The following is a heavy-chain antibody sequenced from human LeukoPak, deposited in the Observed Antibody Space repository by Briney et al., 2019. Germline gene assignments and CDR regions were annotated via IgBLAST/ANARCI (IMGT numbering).Heavy chain of an antibody. J-gene: IGHJ6*02. V-gene: IGHV4-59*01. CDR1: GGSISSYY. CDR2: IYYSGST. D-gene: IGHD3-3*01. Sequence: SETLSLTCTVSGGSISSYYWSWIRQPPGKGLEWIGYIYYSGSTNYNTSLKSRVTISVDTSKNQFSLKLSSVTAADTAVYYCARVQDDFWSGYYTGGWYYGMDVWGQGTTVTVSS. CDR3: ARVQDDFWSGYYTGGWYYGMDV.